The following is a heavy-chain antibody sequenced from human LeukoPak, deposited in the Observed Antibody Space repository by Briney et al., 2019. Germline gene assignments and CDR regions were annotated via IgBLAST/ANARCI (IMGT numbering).Heavy chain of an antibody. V-gene: IGHV4-59*12. D-gene: IGHD3-22*01. J-gene: IGHJ2*01. Sequence: SETLSLTCTVSGGSISSYYWSWIRQPPGKGLEWIGYIYYSGSTNYNPSLKSRVTISVDTSKNQFSLKLSSVTAADTAVYYCARDEYDSSGYYRRYFDLWGRGTLVTVSS. CDR3: ARDEYDSSGYYRRYFDL. CDR1: GGSISSYY. CDR2: IYYSGST.